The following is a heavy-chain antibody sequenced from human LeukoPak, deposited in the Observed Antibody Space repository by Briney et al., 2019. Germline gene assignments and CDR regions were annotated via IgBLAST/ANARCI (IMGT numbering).Heavy chain of an antibody. D-gene: IGHD6-19*01. Sequence: SQTLSLTCAISGDSVSSNNGAWSWIRQSPSRGLEWLGRTYYRSKWYNDYAESMKGRITINPDTSKNQFSLQLDSVTPEDTAVYYCARDLGNSGWYTFDYWGQGTLVTVSS. CDR3: ARDLGNSGWYTFDY. V-gene: IGHV6-1*01. J-gene: IGHJ4*02. CDR2: TYYRSKWYN. CDR1: GDSVSSNNGA.